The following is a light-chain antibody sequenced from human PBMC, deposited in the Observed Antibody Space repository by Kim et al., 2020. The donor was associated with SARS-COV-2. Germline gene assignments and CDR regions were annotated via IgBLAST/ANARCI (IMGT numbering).Light chain of an antibody. J-gene: IGLJ3*02. CDR3: ASWDDTLNSQL. CDR1: HANIGNNF. CDR2: RND. V-gene: IGLV1-47*01. Sequence: GPTVTLFCSGGHANIGNNFVFWYRQLPGAAPRLLMYRNDQRPSGVPDRISGSKSGTSASLAISDLRSEDEADYFCASWDDTLNSQLFGGGTKVTVL.